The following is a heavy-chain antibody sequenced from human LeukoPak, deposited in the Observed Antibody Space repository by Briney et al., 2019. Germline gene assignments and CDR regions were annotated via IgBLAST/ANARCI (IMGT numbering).Heavy chain of an antibody. CDR3: ARDRADTAMAGFDP. V-gene: IGHV4-34*01. CDR2: INHSGST. CDR1: GGSFSGYY. Sequence: SETLSLTRAVYGGSFSGYYWSWIRQPPGKGLEWIGEINHSGSTSYNPSLKSRVTISVDTSKNQFSLKLSSVTAADTAVYYCARDRADTAMAGFDPWGQGTLVTVSS. D-gene: IGHD5-18*01. J-gene: IGHJ5*02.